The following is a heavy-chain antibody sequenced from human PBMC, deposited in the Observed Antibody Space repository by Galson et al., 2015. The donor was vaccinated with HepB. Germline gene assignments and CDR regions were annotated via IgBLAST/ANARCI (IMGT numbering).Heavy chain of an antibody. CDR3: ATRGQGNGSGSYYNLPYYYGMDV. D-gene: IGHD3-10*01. CDR1: GYTLTELS. V-gene: IGHV1-24*01. J-gene: IGHJ6*02. Sequence: SVKVSCKVSGYTLTELSMHWVRQAPGKGLEWMGGFDPEDGETIYAQKFQGRVTMTEDTSTDTAYMELSSLRSEDTAVYYCATRGQGNGSGSYYNLPYYYGMDVWGQGTTVTVSS. CDR2: FDPEDGET.